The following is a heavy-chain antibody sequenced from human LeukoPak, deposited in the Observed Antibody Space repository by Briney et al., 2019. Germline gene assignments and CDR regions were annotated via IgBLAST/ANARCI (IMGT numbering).Heavy chain of an antibody. CDR3: ARVRRYDILTGYENWFDP. V-gene: IGHV4-28*03. D-gene: IGHD3-9*01. CDR1: GYSISSSNW. CDR2: IYTSGST. Sequence: SDTLSLTCAVSGYSISSSNWWGWIRQPAGKGLEWIGRIYTSGSTNYNPSLKSRVTMSVDTSKNQFSLKLSSVTAADTAVYYCARVRRYDILTGYENWFDPWGQGTLVTVSS. J-gene: IGHJ5*02.